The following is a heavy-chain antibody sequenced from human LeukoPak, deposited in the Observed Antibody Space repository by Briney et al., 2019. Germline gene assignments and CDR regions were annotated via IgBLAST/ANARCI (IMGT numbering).Heavy chain of an antibody. Sequence: GGSLRLSCAASGFSFSSYGINWVRQAPGKGLEWVSGFSGSTGSTHYADSVKGRFTISRDNSRDTLSLQMNSQRGEDTAVYYCARGGMRGKISYTYYYMDVWGKGTTVTVSS. J-gene: IGHJ6*03. V-gene: IGHV3-23*01. CDR3: ARGGMRGKISYTYYYMDV. CDR2: FSGSTGST. CDR1: GFSFSSYG. D-gene: IGHD2-2*02.